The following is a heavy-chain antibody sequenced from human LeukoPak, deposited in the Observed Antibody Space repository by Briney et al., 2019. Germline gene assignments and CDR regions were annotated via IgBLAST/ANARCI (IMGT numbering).Heavy chain of an antibody. Sequence: PSETLSLTCTVSGGFISSYYWSWIRQPPGKGLEWIGYIYYSGSTNYNPSLKSRVTISVDTSKNQFSLKLSSVTAADTAVYYCARSPWQWRETRPYYFDYWGQGTLVTVSS. D-gene: IGHD6-19*01. CDR1: GGFISSYY. CDR2: IYYSGST. CDR3: ARSPWQWRETRPYYFDY. J-gene: IGHJ4*02. V-gene: IGHV4-59*08.